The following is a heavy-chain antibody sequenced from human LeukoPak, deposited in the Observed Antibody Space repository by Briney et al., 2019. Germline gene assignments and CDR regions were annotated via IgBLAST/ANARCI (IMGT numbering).Heavy chain of an antibody. Sequence: SGGSLRLSCAASEFTVSSYYMTWVRQAPGKGLEWVSVIYSGSSTYYADSVKGRFTISRDNSKNTLYLQMNSLGAEDTAVYYCARDGSVRAFDIWGQGTLVTVSS. J-gene: IGHJ3*02. CDR2: IYSGSST. CDR1: EFTVSSYY. CDR3: ARDGSVRAFDI. V-gene: IGHV3-53*01. D-gene: IGHD1-26*01.